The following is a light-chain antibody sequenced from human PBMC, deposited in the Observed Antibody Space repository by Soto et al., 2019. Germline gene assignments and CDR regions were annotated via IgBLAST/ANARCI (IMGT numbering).Light chain of an antibody. CDR1: QSISTY. J-gene: IGKJ5*01. CDR3: QQLFDSPIT. Sequence: DIQMTQSPSSLSAFLGDRFTITCRASQSISTYLNWYQQKPGKAPKLLIYAASSLQSGVPSRFSATVSGTEFSLTITSLQPEDFATYYCQQLFDSPITFGQGTRLEIK. CDR2: AAS. V-gene: IGKV1-39*01.